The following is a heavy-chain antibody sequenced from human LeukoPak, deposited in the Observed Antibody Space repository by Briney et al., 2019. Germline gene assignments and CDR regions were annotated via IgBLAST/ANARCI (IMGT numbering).Heavy chain of an antibody. V-gene: IGHV3-23*01. J-gene: IGHJ4*02. CDR2: ISGSGGST. CDR3: AKGNLFYQLPSFDY. CDR1: GFTVSGNY. D-gene: IGHD2-2*01. Sequence: PGGSLRLSCAASGFTVSGNYMSWVRQAPGKGLEWVSAISGSGGSTYYADSVKGRFTISRDNSKNTLYLQMNSLRAEDTAVYYCAKGNLFYQLPSFDYWGQGTLVTVSS.